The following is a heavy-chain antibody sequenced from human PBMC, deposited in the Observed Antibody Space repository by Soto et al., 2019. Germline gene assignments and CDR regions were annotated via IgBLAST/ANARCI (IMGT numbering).Heavy chain of an antibody. J-gene: IGHJ6*02. CDR3: ARVPRAVLLWFGELFDV. CDR2: INHGGST. Sequence: SETLSLTCAVYGGSFSGYYWSWIRQPPGKGLEWIGEINHGGSTNYNPSLKSRVTISVDTSKNQFSLKLSSVTAADTAVYYCARVPRAVLLWFGELFDVWGQGTTVTVSS. D-gene: IGHD3-10*01. CDR1: GGSFSGYY. V-gene: IGHV4-34*01.